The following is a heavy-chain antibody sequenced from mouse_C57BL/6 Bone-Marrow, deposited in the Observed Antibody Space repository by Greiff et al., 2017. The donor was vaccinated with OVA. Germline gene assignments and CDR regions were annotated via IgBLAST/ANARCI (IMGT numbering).Heavy chain of an antibody. Sequence: VQLQQSDAELVKPGASVKISCKVSGYTFTDHTIHWMKQRPEQGLEWIGYIYPRDGSTKYNEKFKGKATLTADKSSSTAYMQLNSLTSEDSAVYFCAPFYYYGSSYDAYWGQGTLVTVSA. CDR1: GYTFTDHT. V-gene: IGHV1-78*01. J-gene: IGHJ3*01. CDR3: APFYYYGSSYDAY. D-gene: IGHD1-1*01. CDR2: IYPRDGST.